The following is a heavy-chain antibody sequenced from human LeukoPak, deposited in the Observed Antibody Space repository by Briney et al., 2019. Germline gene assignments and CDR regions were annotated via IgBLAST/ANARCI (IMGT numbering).Heavy chain of an antibody. CDR3: ARPPEKFTTGDAFDI. V-gene: IGHV1-46*01. CDR1: AYTFTNYY. J-gene: IGHJ3*02. CDR2: INPSGSST. Sequence: ASVKVSCKASAYTFTNYYIRWVRQAPGQGLEWMGIINPSGSSTTYAQKFQGRVTMTRDTSTSTVYMELSSLRSEDTAVYYCARPPEKFTTGDAFDIWGQGTMVTVSS. D-gene: IGHD1-1*01.